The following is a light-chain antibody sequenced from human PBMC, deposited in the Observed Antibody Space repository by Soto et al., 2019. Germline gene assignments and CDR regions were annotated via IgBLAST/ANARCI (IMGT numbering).Light chain of an antibody. V-gene: IGKV1-27*01. Sequence: DIQMTQSPSSLSASIGDRVTITCRASQDIITHLAWYQQKPGRVPKLLIYAASTLQSGVPSRFSGSGSGTDFTLTISSLQPEGVATYYCQKYNSVPLTFGGGTKVEIK. CDR2: AAS. J-gene: IGKJ4*01. CDR3: QKYNSVPLT. CDR1: QDIITH.